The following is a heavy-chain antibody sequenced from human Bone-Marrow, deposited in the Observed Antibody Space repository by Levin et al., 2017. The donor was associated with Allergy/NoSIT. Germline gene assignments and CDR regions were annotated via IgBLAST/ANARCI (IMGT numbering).Heavy chain of an antibody. CDR2: MSSDGSKT. D-gene: IGHD6-6*01. Sequence: GGSLRLSCAASGFTFSSYGMHWVRQAPGKGLEWVAVMSSDGSKTYYADSVRGRFTISRDNSKNRLYLQMNSLRVEDTAVFYCVKDRLAGGGSSASGYYYYGMDVWGQGTTVTVSS. V-gene: IGHV3-30*18. CDR3: VKDRLAGGGSSASGYYYYGMDV. J-gene: IGHJ6*02. CDR1: GFTFSSYG.